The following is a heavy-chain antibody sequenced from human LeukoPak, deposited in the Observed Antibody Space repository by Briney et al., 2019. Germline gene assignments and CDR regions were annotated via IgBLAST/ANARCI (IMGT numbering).Heavy chain of an antibody. Sequence: GGSLRLSCAASGFTVSSNYMSWVRQAPGKGLEWVASIYSGGSTFYADSVKGRFTISRDNSTNTLYLQMNSLRAEDTAVYYCARGGSYLSAFDIWGQGTMVTVSS. D-gene: IGHD1-26*01. CDR2: IYSGGST. CDR3: ARGGSYLSAFDI. J-gene: IGHJ3*02. V-gene: IGHV3-53*01. CDR1: GFTVSSNY.